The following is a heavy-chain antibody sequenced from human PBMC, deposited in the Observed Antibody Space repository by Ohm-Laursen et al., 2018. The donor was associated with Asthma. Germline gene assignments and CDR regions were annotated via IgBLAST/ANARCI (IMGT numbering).Heavy chain of an antibody. V-gene: IGHV3-7*01. J-gene: IGHJ4*02. CDR2: IKPDGSQT. Sequence: SLRLSCTAASGYTFSRYSIHWVRQVPGKGLQWLAFIKPDGSQTYYADSLEGRFSISRDNSKNSLYLQMSSLRGEDTALYYCATLSWYASQYWGQGTLVTVSS. D-gene: IGHD2-2*01. CDR3: ATLSWYASQY. CDR1: GYTFSRYS.